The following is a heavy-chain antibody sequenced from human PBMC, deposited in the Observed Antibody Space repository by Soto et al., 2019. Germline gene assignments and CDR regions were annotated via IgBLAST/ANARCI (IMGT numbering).Heavy chain of an antibody. Sequence: RESLKVSWKGSGYSVSGYWITWVRQKPGKSLEWMGRIDPSDSQTYYSPSFRGHVTISATKSITTVFLQWSSLRASDTAMYYCARQIYDSDTGPNFQYYFDSWGQGTPVTVSS. CDR2: IDPSDSQT. V-gene: IGHV5-10-1*01. CDR3: ARQIYDSDTGPNFQYYFDS. J-gene: IGHJ4*02. D-gene: IGHD3-22*01. CDR1: GYSVSGYW.